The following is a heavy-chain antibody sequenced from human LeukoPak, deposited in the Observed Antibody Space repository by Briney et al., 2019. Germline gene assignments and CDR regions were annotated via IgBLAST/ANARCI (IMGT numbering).Heavy chain of an antibody. CDR1: GFTFSSYE. CDR2: ISSSGSTI. Sequence: GGSLRLCCAASGFTFSSYEMNWVRQASGKGLEWVSYISSSGSTIYYADSVKGRFTISRDNAKNSLYLQMNSLRAEDTAVYYCAREREQQLAKSYFDYWGQGTLVTVSS. CDR3: AREREQQLAKSYFDY. D-gene: IGHD6-13*01. V-gene: IGHV3-48*03. J-gene: IGHJ4*02.